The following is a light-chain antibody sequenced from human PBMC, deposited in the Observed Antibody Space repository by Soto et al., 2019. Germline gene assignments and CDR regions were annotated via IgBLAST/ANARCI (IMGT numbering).Light chain of an antibody. Sequence: DIPMTQSPSTLSASVGDRVTITCRASQSISGSLAWYQQKPGKAPKLLIYEASNLKSGAPSRFSGSGSGTEYPLTISSLQHDDSASYYCQQYNGYWTFGQGTRVEIK. J-gene: IGKJ1*01. CDR2: EAS. V-gene: IGKV1-5*03. CDR3: QQYNGYWT. CDR1: QSISGS.